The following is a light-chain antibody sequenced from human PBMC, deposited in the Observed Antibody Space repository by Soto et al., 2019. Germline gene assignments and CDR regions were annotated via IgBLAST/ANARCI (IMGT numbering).Light chain of an antibody. CDR1: SSDIGAHVF. V-gene: IGLV2-8*01. J-gene: IGLJ2*01. CDR3: SSYAGNNNLL. Sequence: QSVLTQPPSASGSPGQSVTISCTGTSSDIGAHVFVSWYQQRPGKAPKLMIYDVTKRPSGVPDRFSGSKSGNTASLTVSGLQAEDEADYYCSSYAGNNNLLFGGGTQLTVL. CDR2: DVT.